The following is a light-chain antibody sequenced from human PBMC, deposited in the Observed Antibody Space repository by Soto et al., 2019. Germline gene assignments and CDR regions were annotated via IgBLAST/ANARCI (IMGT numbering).Light chain of an antibody. CDR3: QQYGSSST. Sequence: DIVLMQSPGTLSLSPGERATLSCRASQSVRNSYLAWYQQKPGQAPRLLIYGASSRATGIPDRFSGSGSGTDFTLTTSRLEPEDFAVYYCQQYGSSSTFGQGTKVDIK. CDR1: QSVRNSY. J-gene: IGKJ1*01. V-gene: IGKV3-20*01. CDR2: GAS.